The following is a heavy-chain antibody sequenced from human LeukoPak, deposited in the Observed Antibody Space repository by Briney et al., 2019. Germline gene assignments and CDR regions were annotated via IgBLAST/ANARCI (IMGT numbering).Heavy chain of an antibody. CDR3: AKQLIIVVAILFDY. D-gene: IGHD1-26*01. Sequence: GGSLGLSCAASGFTFSSYAMSWVRQAPGKGLEWVSAISGSGGSTYYADSVKGRFTISRDNSKNTLYLQMNSLRAEDTAVYYCAKQLIIVVAILFDYWGQGTLVTVSS. CDR2: ISGSGGST. CDR1: GFTFSSYA. V-gene: IGHV3-23*01. J-gene: IGHJ4*02.